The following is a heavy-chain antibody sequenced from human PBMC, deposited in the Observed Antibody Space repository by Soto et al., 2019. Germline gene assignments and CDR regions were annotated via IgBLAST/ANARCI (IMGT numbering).Heavy chain of an antibody. Sequence: PGESLKISCKVSGYSFTSYWIGWVRQMPGKGLEWMGIIYPGDSDTRYSPSFQGQVTISADKSISTAYLQMNSLRAEDTAVYYCAQGGGACTKTSCYTVPYFDYWGQGALVTVSS. V-gene: IGHV5-51*01. CDR2: IYPGDSDT. J-gene: IGHJ4*02. CDR3: AQGGGACTKTSCYTVPYFDY. CDR1: GYSFTSYW. D-gene: IGHD2-2*02.